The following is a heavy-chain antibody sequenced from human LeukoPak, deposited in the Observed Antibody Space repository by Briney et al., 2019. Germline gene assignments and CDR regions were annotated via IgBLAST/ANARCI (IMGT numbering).Heavy chain of an antibody. CDR3: TTDRTYYDFWSGPGSDY. V-gene: IGHV3-15*01. J-gene: IGHJ4*02. CDR1: GFTFSDYY. D-gene: IGHD3-3*01. CDR2: IKSKSDGGTT. Sequence: GGSLRLSCAASGFTFSDYYMSWIRQAPGKGLEWVVLIKSKSDGGTTDYAAPVKGRFTISRDDSKKTLYMQMNSLKTEDTAVYYCTTDRTYYDFWSGPGSDYWGQGTLVPVSS.